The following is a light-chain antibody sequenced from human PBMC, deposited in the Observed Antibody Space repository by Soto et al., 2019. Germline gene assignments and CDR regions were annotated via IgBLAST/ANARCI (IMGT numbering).Light chain of an antibody. CDR1: SSDVGGYNY. CDR2: EVS. V-gene: IGLV2-14*01. J-gene: IGLJ1*01. Sequence: QSALTQPASVSGSPGQSITISCTGTSSDVGGYNYVSRYQQHPGKAPKLMIYEVSNRPSGVSNRFSGSKSGNTASLNISGLQAEDEADYYCSSYTSSRTYVFGTGTKLTVL. CDR3: SSYTSSRTYV.